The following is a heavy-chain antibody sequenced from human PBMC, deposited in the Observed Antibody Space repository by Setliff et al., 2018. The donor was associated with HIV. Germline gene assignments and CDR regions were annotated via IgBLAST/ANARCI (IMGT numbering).Heavy chain of an antibody. Sequence: PSETLSLTCTIFGGSIGTYYWTWIRQTPGKGLQWIGYISYSGTTDYNPSLKSRVTISLDKSENQLSLRLTSVTAADTAVYYCARLRVSSSSQTFDHWGQGILVTVSS. J-gene: IGHJ4*02. CDR1: GGSIGTYY. CDR3: ARLRVSSSSQTFDH. CDR2: ISYSGTT. D-gene: IGHD6-6*01. V-gene: IGHV4-59*01.